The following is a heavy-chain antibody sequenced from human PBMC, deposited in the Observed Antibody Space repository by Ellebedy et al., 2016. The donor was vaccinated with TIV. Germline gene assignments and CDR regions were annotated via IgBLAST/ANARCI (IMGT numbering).Heavy chain of an antibody. CDR2: ISFDGTNK. D-gene: IGHD3-22*01. Sequence: GESLKISCAASGFTFRTYSMHWVRQAPGKGLEWVAVISFDGTNKYYADSVKGRFTISRGNSKNTLYLQMSSLRVEDTAVYYCARGSHMESGWHLDFWGQGTLVTVSS. CDR1: GFTFRTYS. V-gene: IGHV3-30*15. CDR3: ARGSHMESGWHLDF. J-gene: IGHJ4*02.